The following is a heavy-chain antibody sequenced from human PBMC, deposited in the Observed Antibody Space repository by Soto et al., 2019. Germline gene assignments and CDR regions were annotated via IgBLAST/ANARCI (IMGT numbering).Heavy chain of an antibody. CDR3: ARVKQLWLQSYFDY. CDR1: GGSFKSGSYS. CDR2: VYHTGRT. Sequence: PSETLSLTCTVSGGSFKSGSYSWSWIRQPPGKGLEWIGYVYHTGRTSYNPSLKSRVSISMDTSKNQFSLNLDSVTAADTAVYFCARVKQLWLQSYFDYWGQGTLVTVSS. V-gene: IGHV4-61*01. J-gene: IGHJ4*02. D-gene: IGHD5-18*01.